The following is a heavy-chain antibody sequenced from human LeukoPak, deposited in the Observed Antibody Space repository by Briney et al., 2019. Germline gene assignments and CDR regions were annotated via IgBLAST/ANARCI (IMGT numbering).Heavy chain of an antibody. J-gene: IGHJ4*02. Sequence: GGSLRLSCAASGFTFSSYWMSWVRRAPGKGLEWVSTISGSGGSTYYADSVKGRFTISRDNSKNTLYLQVNSLRAEDTAVYYCAKPPIVGATRAPSFDYWGQGTLVTVSS. CDR1: GFTFSSYW. CDR2: ISGSGGST. V-gene: IGHV3-23*01. CDR3: AKPPIVGATRAPSFDY. D-gene: IGHD1-26*01.